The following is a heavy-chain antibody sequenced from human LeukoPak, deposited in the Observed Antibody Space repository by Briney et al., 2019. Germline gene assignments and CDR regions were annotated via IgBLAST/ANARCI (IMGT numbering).Heavy chain of an antibody. CDR1: GFSFTSYW. Sequence: GESLKISCKGSGFSFTSYWIGWVRQMPGKGLEWMGSIYPGDSDTRYSPSLQGHVIMSADKSISTAYLHWSSLKASDTAMYYSARPYCIGSHCYNGYFDNWGQGTLVTVSS. CDR3: ARPYCIGSHCYNGYFDN. D-gene: IGHD2-15*01. J-gene: IGHJ4*02. CDR2: IYPGDSDT. V-gene: IGHV5-51*01.